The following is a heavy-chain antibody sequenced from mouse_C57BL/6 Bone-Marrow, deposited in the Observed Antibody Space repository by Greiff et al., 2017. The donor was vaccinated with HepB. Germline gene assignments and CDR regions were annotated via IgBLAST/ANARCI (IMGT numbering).Heavy chain of an antibody. D-gene: IGHD1-1*01. J-gene: IGHJ4*01. V-gene: IGHV1-81*01. CDR3: SRIFTTVVSYAMDY. CDR1: GYTFTSYG. CDR2: IYPRSGNT. Sequence: QVQLKQSGAELARPGASVKLSCKASGYTFTSYGISWVKQRTGQGLEWIGEIYPRSGNTYYNEKFKGKATLTADKSSSTAYMELRSLTSEDSAVYFCSRIFTTVVSYAMDYWGQGTSVTVSS.